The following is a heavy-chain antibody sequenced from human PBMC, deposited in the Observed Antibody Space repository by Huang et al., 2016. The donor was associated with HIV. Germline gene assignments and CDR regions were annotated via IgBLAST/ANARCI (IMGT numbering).Heavy chain of an antibody. CDR2: INPRGGRT. J-gene: IGHJ4*02. D-gene: IGHD6-13*01. CDR3: ARGPGGAAAGYYFDY. CDR1: GYTFTRYY. V-gene: IGHV1-46*03. Sequence: QVQLVQSGAEVKKAGASVKVSCKASGYTFTRYYMHWVRQAPGQGLEWMAIINPRGGRTSYAQEFQGRVTMTRDTSTSTVYMELSSLRSEDTAVYYCARGPGGAAAGYYFDYWGQGTLVTVSS.